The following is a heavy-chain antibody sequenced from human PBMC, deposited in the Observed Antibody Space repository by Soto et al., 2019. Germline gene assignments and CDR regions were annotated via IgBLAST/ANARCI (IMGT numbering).Heavy chain of an antibody. D-gene: IGHD3-22*01. Sequence: PGGSLRLSCAASGFTFNSYAMSWVRQAPGKGLEWVSTIIGSGGSTYYADSVKGRFSVSRDNSKNTLYLQMNSLRAEDTAVYDCAKDRNYYDSSGYDYWGQGTLVTVS. CDR2: IIGSGGST. CDR3: AKDRNYYDSSGYDY. CDR1: GFTFNSYA. J-gene: IGHJ4*02. V-gene: IGHV3-23*01.